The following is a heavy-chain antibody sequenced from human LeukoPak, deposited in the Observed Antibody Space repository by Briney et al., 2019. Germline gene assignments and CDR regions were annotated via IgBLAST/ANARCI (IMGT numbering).Heavy chain of an antibody. D-gene: IGHD7-27*01. Sequence: GGSLRLSCAASGFTFSTNSMNWVRQAPGKGLEWISYITSTSSAKYYADSVKGRFTISRDKAKNLLYLQMNSLRDEDTALYYCARDTNWGFDYWGQGTLVTVSS. CDR1: GFTFSTNS. V-gene: IGHV3-48*02. CDR3: ARDTNWGFDY. CDR2: ITSTSSAK. J-gene: IGHJ4*02.